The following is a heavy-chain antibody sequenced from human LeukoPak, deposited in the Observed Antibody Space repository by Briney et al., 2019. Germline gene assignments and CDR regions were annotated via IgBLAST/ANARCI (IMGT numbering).Heavy chain of an antibody. CDR1: GFTFDDYA. CDR2: ISWNSGSI. CDR3: AKDGAGVVVAATRQYFDY. J-gene: IGHJ4*02. Sequence: PGRSLRLSCAASGFTFDDYAMHWVRQAPGKGLEWVSGISWNSGSIGYADSVKGRFTISRDNAKNSLYLQMNSLRAEDTALYYCAKDGAGVVVAATRQYFDYWGQGTLVTVSS. D-gene: IGHD2-15*01. V-gene: IGHV3-9*01.